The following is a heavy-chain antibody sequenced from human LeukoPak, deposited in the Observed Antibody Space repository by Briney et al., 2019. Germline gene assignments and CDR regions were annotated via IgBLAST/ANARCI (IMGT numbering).Heavy chain of an antibody. CDR2: ISAYNGNT. Sequence: AASVKVSCKASGYTFTSYDISWVRQAPGQGLEWMGWISAYNGNTNYAQKLQGRVTMTTDTSTSTAYMELRSLRSDDTAVYYCARDHSWEQLVSRRGGVGDYWGQGTLVTVSS. J-gene: IGHJ4*02. D-gene: IGHD6-6*01. CDR3: ARDHSWEQLVSRRGGVGDY. V-gene: IGHV1-18*01. CDR1: GYTFTSYD.